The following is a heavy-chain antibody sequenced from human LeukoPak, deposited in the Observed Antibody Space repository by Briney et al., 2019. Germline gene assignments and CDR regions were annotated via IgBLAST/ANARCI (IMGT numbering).Heavy chain of an antibody. CDR2: IHQSGST. CDR1: GGSISSDNW. V-gene: IGHV4-4*02. Sequence: PSGTLSLTCAVSGGSISSDNWWTWVRPPPGKGLEWIGEIHQSGSTNYNPSLKSRDTISIDKSKNQFSLRLNSVTAADTAVYYCARRNYYDSTGYYDSWGLGALFTISS. D-gene: IGHD3-22*01. CDR3: ARRNYYDSTGYYDS. J-gene: IGHJ4*02.